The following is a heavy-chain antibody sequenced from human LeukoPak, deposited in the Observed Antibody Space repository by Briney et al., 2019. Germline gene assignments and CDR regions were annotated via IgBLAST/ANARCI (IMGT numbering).Heavy chain of an antibody. CDR1: GYTFTGYY. V-gene: IGHV1-2*02. CDR3: ARLSYSSSWYFDY. D-gene: IGHD6-13*01. CDR2: INPNSGGT. Sequence: GASVKVSGKASGYTFTGYYMHWVRQAPGQGLEWMGWINPNSGGTNCAQKFQGRVTMTRDTSISTAYMELSRLRSDDTAVYYCARLSYSSSWYFDYWGQGTLVTVSS. J-gene: IGHJ4*02.